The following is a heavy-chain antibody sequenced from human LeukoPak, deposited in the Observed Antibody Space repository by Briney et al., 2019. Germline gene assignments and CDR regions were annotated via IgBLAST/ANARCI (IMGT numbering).Heavy chain of an antibody. V-gene: IGHV1-2*02. Sequence: ASVKVSCKASGYTFTSYGISWVRQAPGQGLEWMGWINPNSGGTNYAQKFQGRVTMTRDTSISTAYMELSRLRSDDTAVYYCARSLYYYDSTSSFGYWGQGTLVTVSS. CDR1: GYTFTSYG. CDR3: ARSLYYYDSTSSFGY. D-gene: IGHD3-22*01. CDR2: INPNSGGT. J-gene: IGHJ4*02.